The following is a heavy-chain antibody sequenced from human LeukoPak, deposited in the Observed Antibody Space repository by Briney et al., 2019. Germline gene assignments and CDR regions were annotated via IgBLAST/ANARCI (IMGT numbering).Heavy chain of an antibody. D-gene: IGHD2-2*02. Sequence: ASVKVPCKASGYTFTSYDINWVRQATGQGLEWMGWMNPNSGNTGYAQKFQGRVTMTRNTSISTAYMELSSLRSEDTAVYYCARGLYCSGSDCYMGGNWFDPWGQGTLVTVSS. CDR1: GYTFTSYD. V-gene: IGHV1-8*01. CDR3: ARGLYCSGSDCYMGGNWFDP. J-gene: IGHJ5*02. CDR2: MNPNSGNT.